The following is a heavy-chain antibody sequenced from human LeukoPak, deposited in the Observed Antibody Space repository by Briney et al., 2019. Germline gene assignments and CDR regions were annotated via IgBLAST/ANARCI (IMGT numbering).Heavy chain of an antibody. Sequence: GGSLRLSCVASGFALSSYAVSWVRQAPGKGLQWVSSLGISGDYAWYAGSVKGRFTISRDSSKNTLYLQMNSLRAEDTAVYYCAKGDTTWELPHDYWGQGTLVTVSS. CDR2: LGISGDYA. D-gene: IGHD1-26*01. J-gene: IGHJ4*02. V-gene: IGHV3-23*01. CDR3: AKGDTTWELPHDY. CDR1: GFALSSYA.